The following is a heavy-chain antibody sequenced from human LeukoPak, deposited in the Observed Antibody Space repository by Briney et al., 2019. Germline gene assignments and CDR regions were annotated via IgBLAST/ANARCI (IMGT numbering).Heavy chain of an antibody. J-gene: IGHJ6*02. V-gene: IGHV4-59*08. Sequence: SETLSLTCTVSGGSISIYYLSWIRQPPGKGLEWIGHIYNSGSTNYSPSLKSRVTISVDTSKNQFSLKLSSVTAADTAVYYCARRSLVRTVGYYYGMDVWGQGTTVTVSS. CDR3: ARRSLVRTVGYYYGMDV. CDR2: IYNSGST. CDR1: GGSISIYY. D-gene: IGHD1-26*01.